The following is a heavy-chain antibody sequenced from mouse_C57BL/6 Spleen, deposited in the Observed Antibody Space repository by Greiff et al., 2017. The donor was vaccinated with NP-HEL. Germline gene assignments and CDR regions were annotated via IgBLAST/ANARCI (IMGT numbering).Heavy chain of an antibody. CDR1: GYTFTSYW. CDR2: IDPSDSYT. Sequence: VQLQQPGAELVMPGASVKLSCKASGYTFTSYWMHWVKQRPGQGLEWIGEIDPSDSYTNYNQKFKGKSTLTVDKSSSTAYMQLSSLTSEDSAVYDCARWGGSYFDYWGQGTTLTVSS. CDR3: ARWGGSYFDY. J-gene: IGHJ2*01. V-gene: IGHV1-69*01.